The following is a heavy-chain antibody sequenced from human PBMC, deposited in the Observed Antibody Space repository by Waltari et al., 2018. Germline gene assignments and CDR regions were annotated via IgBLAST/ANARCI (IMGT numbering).Heavy chain of an antibody. Sequence: QVQLVESGGDLVKPGGSLRLSCAASGFSFSDYYMTWIRQAPGKGLECVSYIIISGDAIYYADSVKGRFTISRDNARNSLYLQMNSLRADDTAVYFCVRDDNWGSLDFWGQGVLVTVSS. CDR3: VRDDNWGSLDF. J-gene: IGHJ4*02. CDR2: IIISGDAI. D-gene: IGHD1-1*01. V-gene: IGHV3-11*01. CDR1: GFSFSDYY.